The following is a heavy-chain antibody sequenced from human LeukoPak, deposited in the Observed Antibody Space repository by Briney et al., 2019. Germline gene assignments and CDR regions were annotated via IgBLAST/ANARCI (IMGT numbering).Heavy chain of an antibody. D-gene: IGHD3-10*02. J-gene: IGHJ6*02. CDR1: GGTFSSYA. CDR2: IIPIFGIA. V-gene: IGHV1-69*04. CDR3: ARALVRGVMFYYYYGMDV. Sequence: SVKVSRKASGGTFSSYAISWVRQAPGQGLEWMGRIIPIFGIANYAQKFQGRVTITADKSTSTAYMELSSLRSEDTAVYYCARALVRGVMFYYYYGMDVWGQGTTVTVSS.